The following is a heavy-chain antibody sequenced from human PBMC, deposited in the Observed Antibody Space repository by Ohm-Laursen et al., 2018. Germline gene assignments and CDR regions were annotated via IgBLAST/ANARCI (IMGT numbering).Heavy chain of an antibody. D-gene: IGHD4-17*01. CDR3: ARGPVSDYGDYWYFDL. CDR1: GGTFSSYA. V-gene: IGHV1-69*01. J-gene: IGHJ2*01. Sequence: SSVKVSCKASGGTFSSYAISWVRQAPGQGLEWMGGIIPIFGTANYAQKFQDRVTITADESTSTAYMELSSLRSEDTAVYNCARGPVSDYGDYWYFDLWGRGTLVTVSS. CDR2: IIPIFGTA.